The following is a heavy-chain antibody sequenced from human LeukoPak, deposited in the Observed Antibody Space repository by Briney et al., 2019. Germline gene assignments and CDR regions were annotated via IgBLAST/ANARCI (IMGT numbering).Heavy chain of an antibody. V-gene: IGHV4-59*01. CDR1: GFTFSNIL. D-gene: IGHD2-2*01. CDR2: VSYSGST. Sequence: GSLRLSCAASGFTFSNILMSWVRQAPGKGLEWIGYVSYSGSTNYNPSLKSRVTMSLDTSKNQFSLKLSSVTAADTAMYYCARGYCSSTSCIFDYWGQGTLVTVSS. CDR3: ARGYCSSTSCIFDY. J-gene: IGHJ4*02.